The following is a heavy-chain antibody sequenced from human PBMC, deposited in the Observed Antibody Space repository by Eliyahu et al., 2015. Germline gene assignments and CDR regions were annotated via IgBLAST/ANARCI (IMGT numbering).Heavy chain of an antibody. CDR3: ARHWAPDGSSTGGGWV. CDR1: XYXFTNHW. J-gene: IGHJ4*02. V-gene: IGHV5-51*01. D-gene: IGHD3-16*01. Sequence: EVQLVQSGAEVKXPGESXKXSCKAXXYXFTNHWSAWVRQMPGKGXEWMGMTYPGGSDTRYIPSFEGQVTISADKSITTAYLQWTSLKASDTAIYYCARHWAPDGSSTGGGWVWGLGTLVTVSS. CDR2: TYPGGSDT.